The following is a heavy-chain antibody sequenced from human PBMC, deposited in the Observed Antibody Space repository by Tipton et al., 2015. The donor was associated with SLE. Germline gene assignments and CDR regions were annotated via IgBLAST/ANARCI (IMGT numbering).Heavy chain of an antibody. Sequence: TLSLTCTVSGGSISSHYWSWIRQPPGKGLEWIGYIYYSGSTNYNPPLKSRVTISVDTSKNRFSLKLSSVTAADTAVYYCARDTGIAVAGTGFDYWGQGTLVTVSS. J-gene: IGHJ4*02. CDR1: GGSISSHY. D-gene: IGHD6-19*01. V-gene: IGHV4-59*11. CDR2: IYYSGST. CDR3: ARDTGIAVAGTGFDY.